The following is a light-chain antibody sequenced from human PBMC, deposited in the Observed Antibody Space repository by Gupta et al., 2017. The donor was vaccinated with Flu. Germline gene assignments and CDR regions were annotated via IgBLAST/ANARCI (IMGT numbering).Light chain of an antibody. Sequence: AIQMAQSPSPLSASVRDGVTVTCWASQDIRITLGWYQQKPGKAPKLLIYNASTLQTGVPSRFSGSGSGTDFTLTISSLQAEDFATYYCLHDHSYPLTFGEGTKVEIK. CDR1: QDIRIT. CDR3: LHDHSYPLT. CDR2: NAS. J-gene: IGKJ4*01. V-gene: IGKV1-6*01.